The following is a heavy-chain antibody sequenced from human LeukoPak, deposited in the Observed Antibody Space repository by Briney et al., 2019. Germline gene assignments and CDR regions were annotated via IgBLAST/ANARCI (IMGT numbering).Heavy chain of an antibody. CDR3: AKLYSGYDW. Sequence: AASVKVSCKASGYIFTTYAVHWVRQAPGQGLEWMGWINAGNGNTKYSQNFQGRATITRDTSASTAYMELSSLQSEDTAVYYCAKLYSGYDWWGQGTLVTVSS. J-gene: IGHJ4*02. V-gene: IGHV1-3*01. CDR2: INAGNGNT. CDR1: GYIFTTYA. D-gene: IGHD5-12*01.